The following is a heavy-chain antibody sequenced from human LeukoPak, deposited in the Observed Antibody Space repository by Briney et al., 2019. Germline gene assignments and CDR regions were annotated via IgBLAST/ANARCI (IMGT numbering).Heavy chain of an antibody. D-gene: IGHD2-2*01. CDR1: GYTFTAYF. J-gene: IGHJ4*02. V-gene: IGHV1-2*02. CDR3: ARGDRYCISTNCSPDY. Sequence: ASVTVSCKASGYTFTAYFMHWVRQAPGQGLEWMGWINPHSGGRNYAQKFQGRVTMTRDTSISTVYMELSRLRSDDTAVYYCARGDRYCISTNCSPDYWGQGTLVTVSS. CDR2: INPHSGGR.